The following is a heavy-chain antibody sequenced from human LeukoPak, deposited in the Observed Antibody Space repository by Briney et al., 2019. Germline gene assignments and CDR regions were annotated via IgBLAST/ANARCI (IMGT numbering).Heavy chain of an antibody. J-gene: IGHJ6*02. Sequence: GASVKVSCKASGYTXSNYYMHRVRQAPGQGLEWMVIINPSGGSTSFAQKFQGRVTMTRDTSTSTVYMELSSLRSEDTAEYYCARDSPGWGSYSSSWYTVQYYGMDVWGQGTTVTVSS. D-gene: IGHD6-13*01. CDR2: INPSGGST. V-gene: IGHV1-46*01. CDR1: GYTXSNYY. CDR3: ARDSPGWGSYSSSWYTVQYYGMDV.